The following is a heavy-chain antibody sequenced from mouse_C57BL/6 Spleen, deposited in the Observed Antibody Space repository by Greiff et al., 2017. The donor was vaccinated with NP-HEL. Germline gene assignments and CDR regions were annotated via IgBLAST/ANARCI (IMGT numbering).Heavy chain of an antibody. D-gene: IGHD6-1*01. Sequence: VQLQESGAELVKPGASVMISCKASGYAFSSYWMNWVKPRPGKGLEWIGQIYPGDGDTNYNGKFKGKATLTADKSYSTAYMQRSSLTSEDSAVYFCARAYDATTGAMDYWGQGTAVTVSS. CDR2: IYPGDGDT. J-gene: IGHJ4*01. V-gene: IGHV1-80*01. CDR3: ARAYDATTGAMDY. CDR1: GYAFSSYW.